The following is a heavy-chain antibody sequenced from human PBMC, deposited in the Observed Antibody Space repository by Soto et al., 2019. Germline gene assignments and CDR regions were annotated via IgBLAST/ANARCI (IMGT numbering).Heavy chain of an antibody. CDR2: ISGSGGST. Sequence: PGKGLEWVSAISGSGGSTYYADSVKGRFTISRDNSKNTLYLQMNSLRAEDTAVYYCAKDLSDGGGYSSSSRIDYWGQGTLVTVSS. V-gene: IGHV3-23*01. D-gene: IGHD6-6*01. J-gene: IGHJ4*02. CDR3: AKDLSDGGGYSSSSRIDY.